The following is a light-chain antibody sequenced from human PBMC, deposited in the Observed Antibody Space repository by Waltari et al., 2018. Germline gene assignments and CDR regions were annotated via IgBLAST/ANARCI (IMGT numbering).Light chain of an antibody. CDR1: SIDVGTYNL. Sequence: QSALTQPASVSGSPGQSITISCTGTSIDVGTYNLLSWYQHHPRKAPKLMIYEVSQRPPGVSNRFSGSKSGNTASLTISGLQAEDEADYYCCSYAGGSTFYVFGTETKVTVL. CDR2: EVS. V-gene: IGLV2-23*02. J-gene: IGLJ1*01. CDR3: CSYAGGSTFYV.